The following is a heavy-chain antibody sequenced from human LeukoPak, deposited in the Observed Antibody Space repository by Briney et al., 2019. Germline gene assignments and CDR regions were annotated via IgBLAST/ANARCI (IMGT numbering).Heavy chain of an antibody. Sequence: ASVKVSCKASGYTFITYGMGWVRQAPGQGLEWMGWVSAYDGDTKYAQKFQGRVTMTTDTSTSTAYMEPRSLRSDDTAVYFCARPLYYGSGSYFDYWGQGTLVTVSS. D-gene: IGHD3-10*01. J-gene: IGHJ4*02. V-gene: IGHV1-18*04. CDR1: GYTFITYG. CDR3: ARPLYYGSGSYFDY. CDR2: VSAYDGDT.